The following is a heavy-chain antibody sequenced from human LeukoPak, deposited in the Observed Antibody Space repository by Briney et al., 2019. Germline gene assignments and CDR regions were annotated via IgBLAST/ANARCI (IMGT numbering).Heavy chain of an antibody. CDR2: VNPSGGST. V-gene: IGHV1-46*01. D-gene: IGHD2-21*02. Sequence: ASVKVSCKASGYTFTSYYMHWVRQAPGQGLEWMGIVNPSGGSTSYAQKFQGRVTMTRDMSTSTVYMELSSLRSEDTAVYYCARAGCGGDCPAYYYYYMDVWGKGTTVTVSS. CDR1: GYTFTSYY. CDR3: ARAGCGGDCPAYYYYYMDV. J-gene: IGHJ6*03.